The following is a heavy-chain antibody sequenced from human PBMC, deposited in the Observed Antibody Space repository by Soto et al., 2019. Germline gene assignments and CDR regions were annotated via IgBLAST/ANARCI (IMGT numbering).Heavy chain of an antibody. V-gene: IGHV1-46*01. J-gene: IGHJ5*02. Sequence: QVQLVQSGAEVKKPGASVKVSCKASGNTFTSYFIHWVRQAPGQGLEWMGLINPYSGTTNYAQKLRGRVTLTRDTSTNTVYMELIRLTSEDTAVHYCARDEEGATVTTLYHWGQGTRVTVSS. CDR3: ARDEEGATVTTLYH. D-gene: IGHD4-17*01. CDR1: GNTFTSYF. CDR2: INPYSGTT.